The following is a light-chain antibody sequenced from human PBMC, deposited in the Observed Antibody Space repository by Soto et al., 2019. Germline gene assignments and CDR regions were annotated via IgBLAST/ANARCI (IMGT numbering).Light chain of an antibody. J-gene: IGKJ4*01. Sequence: VLLTQSPAMLALSPGDRATLSCRASQSVSSRYLAWYQHKPGQAPRILIHGASSRVTGIPDRFSGSGSGTAFTLTITTLEPEDFAVYYCQQYQSLTFGGGTKVDI. CDR3: QQYQSLT. CDR2: GAS. CDR1: QSVSSRY. V-gene: IGKV3-20*01.